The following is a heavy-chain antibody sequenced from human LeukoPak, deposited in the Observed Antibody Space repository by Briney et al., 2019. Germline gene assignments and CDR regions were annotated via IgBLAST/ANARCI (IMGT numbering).Heavy chain of an antibody. D-gene: IGHD2-15*01. CDR2: ISGSGGST. CDR1: GFTFSSYA. V-gene: IGHV3-23*01. J-gene: IGHJ4*02. CDR3: ARSGSYPDH. Sequence: GGSLRLSCAASGFTFSSYAMSWVRQAPGKGLEWVSAISGSGGSTYYADSVKGRFTISRDNSKNTLYLQMNGLRAEDTGVYYCARSGSYPDHWGQGTLVTVSS.